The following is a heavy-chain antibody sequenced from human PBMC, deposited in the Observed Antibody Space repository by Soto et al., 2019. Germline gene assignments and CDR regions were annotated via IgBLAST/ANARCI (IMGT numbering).Heavy chain of an antibody. D-gene: IGHD6-13*01. Sequence: QVQLVESGGGVVQPGRSLRLSCAASGFTFSSYGMHWVRQAPGKGLEWVAVISYDGSNKYYADSVKGRFTISRDNSKNTLYLQMNSLRAEDTAVYYCGKGCSIAAAGTCFDYWGQGTLVTVSS. V-gene: IGHV3-30*18. CDR1: GFTFSSYG. CDR3: GKGCSIAAAGTCFDY. CDR2: ISYDGSNK. J-gene: IGHJ4*02.